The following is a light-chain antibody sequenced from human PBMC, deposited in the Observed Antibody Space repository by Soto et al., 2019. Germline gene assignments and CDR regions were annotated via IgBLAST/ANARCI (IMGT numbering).Light chain of an antibody. V-gene: IGKV4-1*01. CDR3: QQYYSTRT. CDR1: QSVLYSSNNKNY. CDR2: WAS. J-gene: IGKJ1*01. Sequence: DIVMTQSPESLAVSLGERATINCKSSQSVLYSSNNKNYLAWYQQKPGQPPKLLIYWASTRESGVADRFSGSGSGTDFTLTISSLQAEDVAVYYCQQYYSTRTFGQGTKVEIK.